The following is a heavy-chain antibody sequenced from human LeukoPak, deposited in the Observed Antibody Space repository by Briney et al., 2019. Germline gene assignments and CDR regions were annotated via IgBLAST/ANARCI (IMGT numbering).Heavy chain of an antibody. V-gene: IGHV5-51*01. J-gene: IGHJ6*02. D-gene: IGHD2-2*01. CDR1: GYSFTSYW. Sequence: GESLKISCRGSGYSFTSYWIGWVRQMPGKGLEWMGIIYPGDSDTTYSPSFQGQVTISADKSISTAYLQWSSLKASDTAMYYCARRDGYCSSTSCYADYYYGMDVWGQGTTVTVSS. CDR2: IYPGDSDT. CDR3: ARRDGYCSSTSCYADYYYGMDV.